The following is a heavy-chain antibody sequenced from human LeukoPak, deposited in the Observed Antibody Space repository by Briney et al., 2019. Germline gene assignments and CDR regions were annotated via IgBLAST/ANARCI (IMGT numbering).Heavy chain of an antibody. CDR1: GGSFSGYY. J-gene: IGHJ4*02. V-gene: IGHV4-34*01. CDR3: ARANLYYYGSGRPSGYFDY. CDR2: INHSGST. D-gene: IGHD3-10*01. Sequence: PSETLSLTCAVYGGSFSGYYWSWIRQPPGKGLEWIGEINHSGSTNYNPSLKSRVTISVDTSKNQFSLKLSSVTAADTAVYYCARANLYYYGSGRPSGYFDYWGQGTLVTVSS.